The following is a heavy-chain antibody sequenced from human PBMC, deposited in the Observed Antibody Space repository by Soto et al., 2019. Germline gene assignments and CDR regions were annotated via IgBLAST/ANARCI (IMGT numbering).Heavy chain of an antibody. Sequence: PSETLSLTCTVSGGSISSYYWSWIRQPPGKGLEWIGYIYYSGSTNYNPSLKSRVTISVDTSKNQFSLKLSSVTAADTAVYYCARASSGYYPSDYWGQGTLVTVSS. CDR1: GGSISSYY. J-gene: IGHJ4*02. CDR2: IYYSGST. V-gene: IGHV4-59*01. CDR3: ARASSGYYPSDY. D-gene: IGHD3-22*01.